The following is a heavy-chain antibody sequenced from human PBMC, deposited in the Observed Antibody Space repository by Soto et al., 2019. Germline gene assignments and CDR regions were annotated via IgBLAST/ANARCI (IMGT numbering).Heavy chain of an antibody. V-gene: IGHV3-13*01. Sequence: GGSLRLSCAASGFTFSSYVMSWVRQAPGKGLEWVSGIDSSGGDTYYPGSVKGRFTISRENAKNSLYLQMNGLRAGDTAVYYCARGGPPSGNYVDYWGQGTLVTVSS. CDR2: IDSSGGDT. CDR3: ARGGPPSGNYVDY. J-gene: IGHJ4*02. CDR1: GFTFSSYV. D-gene: IGHD1-26*01.